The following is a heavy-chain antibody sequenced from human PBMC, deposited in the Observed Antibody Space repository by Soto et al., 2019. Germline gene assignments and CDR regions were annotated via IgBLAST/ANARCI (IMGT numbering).Heavy chain of an antibody. CDR1: GDSINSGDHY. CDR3: ASYYDSSGPTFDY. J-gene: IGHJ4*02. V-gene: IGHV4-30-4*01. Sequence: SETLSLTCTVSGDSINSGDHYWSWIRQPPGKGLEWIAYVYYSGTTYHNPSLKSRVTMSVDTSKNQFSLKLSSVTAADTALYYCASYYDSSGPTFDYWGQGTLVTVSS. D-gene: IGHD3-22*01. CDR2: VYYSGTT.